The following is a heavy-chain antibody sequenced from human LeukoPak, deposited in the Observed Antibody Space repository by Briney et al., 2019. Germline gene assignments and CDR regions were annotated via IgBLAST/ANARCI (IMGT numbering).Heavy chain of an antibody. V-gene: IGHV4-61*02. D-gene: IGHD3-22*01. CDR2: IYTSGST. Sequence: SETLSLTCTVSGGSISSGSYYWSWIRQPAGRGLEWIGRIYTSGSTNYNPSLKSRVTRSVDTPKNQFSLKRSSVTAADTAVYYCAGDDSRLYYMDVWGKGNTVTISS. CDR1: GGSISSGSYY. CDR3: AGDDSRLYYMDV. J-gene: IGHJ6*03.